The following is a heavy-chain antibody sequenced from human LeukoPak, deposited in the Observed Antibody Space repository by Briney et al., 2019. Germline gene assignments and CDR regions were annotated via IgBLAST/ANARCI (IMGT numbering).Heavy chain of an antibody. J-gene: IGHJ4*02. D-gene: IGHD2-2*01. V-gene: IGHV3-21*01. CDR3: ARGRGCSSMSCYPDY. CDR1: GFTFSSYS. CDR2: ISPSRSYI. Sequence: GGSLRLSCAASGFTFSSYSINWVRQAPGKGPEWVSFISPSRSYIYYADSVKGRFTISRDNAKNSVYLQMNSLRAEDTAVYYCARGRGCSSMSCYPDYWGQGTLVTVSS.